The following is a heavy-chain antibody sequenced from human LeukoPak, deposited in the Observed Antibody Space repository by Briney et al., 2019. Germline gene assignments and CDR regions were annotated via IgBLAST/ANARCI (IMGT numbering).Heavy chain of an antibody. CDR3: ARGRSSGSPDGFDI. J-gene: IGHJ3*02. Sequence: GGSLRLSCAASGFTFSSYSMNWVRQAPGKGLEWVSSISSWSNHIYYADLVKGRFTISRDNAKNSLYLQMNSLRAEDTAVYYCARGRSSGSPDGFDIWGQGTMVTVSS. V-gene: IGHV3-21*01. D-gene: IGHD1-26*01. CDR2: ISSWSNHI. CDR1: GFTFSSYS.